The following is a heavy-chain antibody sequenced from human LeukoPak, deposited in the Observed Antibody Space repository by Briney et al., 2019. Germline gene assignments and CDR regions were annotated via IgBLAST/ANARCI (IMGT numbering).Heavy chain of an antibody. Sequence: PSETLSLTCTVSGGSISSYYWSWIRQPPGKGLEWIGYIYYSGSTNYNPSFKSRVTISVDTSKNQFSLKLSSVTAADTAVYYCARRLGYCSSTSCRGWFDPWGQGTLVTVSS. D-gene: IGHD2-2*01. V-gene: IGHV4-59*12. CDR1: GGSISSYY. CDR2: IYYSGST. CDR3: ARRLGYCSSTSCRGWFDP. J-gene: IGHJ5*02.